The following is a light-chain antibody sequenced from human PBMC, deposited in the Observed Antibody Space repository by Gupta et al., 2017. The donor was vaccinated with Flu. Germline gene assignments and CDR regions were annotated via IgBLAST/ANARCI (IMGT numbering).Light chain of an antibody. J-gene: IGKJ5*01. CDR2: AAS. Sequence: GDRVTITCRASQSISSYLNWYQQKPGKAPKLLIYAASSLQSGVPSRFSGSGSGTDFTLTISSLQPEDFATYHCQQSYSTPITFGQGTRLEIK. CDR1: QSISSY. CDR3: QQSYSTPIT. V-gene: IGKV1-39*01.